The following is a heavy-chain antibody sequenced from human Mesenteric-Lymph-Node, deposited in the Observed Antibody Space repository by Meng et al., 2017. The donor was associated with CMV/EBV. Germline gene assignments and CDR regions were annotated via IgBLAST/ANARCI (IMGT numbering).Heavy chain of an antibody. CDR1: GGSISSGSYY. Sequence: FSGGSISSGSYYWTWIRQYPGKGLEWIGFIYYRGSTYYNPSLKSRVTISVDTSKNQFSLRFNSVTAADTAVYYCARKGGNDQYFGYWGQGTLVTVSS. D-gene: IGHD5-12*01. CDR3: ARKGGNDQYFGY. J-gene: IGHJ4*02. V-gene: IGHV4-31*02. CDR2: IYYRGST.